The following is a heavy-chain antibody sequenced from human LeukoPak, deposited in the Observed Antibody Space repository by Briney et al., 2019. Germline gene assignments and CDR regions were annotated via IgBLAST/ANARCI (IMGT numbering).Heavy chain of an antibody. CDR3: ARVDPTGDGYNCFDS. V-gene: IGHV3-74*01. CDR2: INTDGSSN. D-gene: IGHD5-24*01. CDR1: GFTFSTYW. J-gene: IGHJ4*02. Sequence: VGSLRLSCAASGFTFSTYWMHWVRQGPGKGLLCVARINTDGSSNTYADSVKGRFTISRDNAKSTLYLQMDSLRPEDTAVYYCARVDPTGDGYNCFDSWGQGTLVTVSS.